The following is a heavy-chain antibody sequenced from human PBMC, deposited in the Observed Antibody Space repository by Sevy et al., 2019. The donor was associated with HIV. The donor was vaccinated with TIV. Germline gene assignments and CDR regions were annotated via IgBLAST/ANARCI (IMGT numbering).Heavy chain of an antibody. CDR1: GFSFSSYA. J-gene: IGHJ6*02. D-gene: IGHD3-16*01. Sequence: GGSLRLSCAASGFSFSSYAMLWVRQAPGKGLDWVALILYDGSNKYYADSVKGRFTISRDNAKNTLYLQMNSLRPEDTAVYCCARDGLGGFAQTLDVWGQGTTVTVSS. V-gene: IGHV3-30*04. CDR3: ARDGLGGFAQTLDV. CDR2: ILYDGSNK.